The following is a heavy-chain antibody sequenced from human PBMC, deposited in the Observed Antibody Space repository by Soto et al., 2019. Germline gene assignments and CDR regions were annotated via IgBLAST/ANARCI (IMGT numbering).Heavy chain of an antibody. V-gene: IGHV2-5*02. D-gene: IGHD3-10*01. CDR1: EFSLSTSGVA. J-gene: IGHJ4*02. Sequence: QITLKESGPTLLKPTETLTLTCTFSEFSLSTSGVAVGWIRQPPGKALEWLALIYWDDDKRYSPSLKSRLTIQKDPSKTQVVLTMTNMDPADTATYYCARGVPFDYWGQGTLVTVSS. CDR2: IYWDDDK. CDR3: ARGVPFDY.